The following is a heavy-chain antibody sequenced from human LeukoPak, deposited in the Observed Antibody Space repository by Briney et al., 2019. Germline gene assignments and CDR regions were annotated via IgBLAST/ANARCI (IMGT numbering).Heavy chain of an antibody. J-gene: IGHJ4*02. D-gene: IGHD5/OR15-5a*01. CDR1: GYTFTGYY. Sequence: ASVKVSCKASGYTFTGYYIHWVRQAPGQGLEWMGWIDPNSGGTNYAQKFQGRVTVTRDTSISTAYMELSRLRSDDTALYYCARDTPYSTSFDYWGQGTLVTVSS. CDR2: IDPNSGGT. V-gene: IGHV1-2*02. CDR3: ARDTPYSTSFDY.